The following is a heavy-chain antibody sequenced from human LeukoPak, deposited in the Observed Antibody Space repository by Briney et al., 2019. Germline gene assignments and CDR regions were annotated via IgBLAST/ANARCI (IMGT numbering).Heavy chain of an antibody. CDR2: IWYDGSNK. Sequence: GGSLRLSCAASGFTFSSYGMHWVRQAPGKGLEWVAVIWYDGSNKYYADSVKGRFTISRDNSKNTLYLQMNSLRAEDTAVYYCANLAESRFLEWPSRGYFDYWGQGTLVTVSS. V-gene: IGHV3-33*06. CDR1: GFTFSSYG. CDR3: ANLAESRFLEWPSRGYFDY. J-gene: IGHJ4*02. D-gene: IGHD3-3*01.